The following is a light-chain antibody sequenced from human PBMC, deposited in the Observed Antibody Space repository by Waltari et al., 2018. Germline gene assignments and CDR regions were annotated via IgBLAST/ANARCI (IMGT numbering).Light chain of an antibody. CDR1: QCISSH. Sequence: DIQLTQSPSFLSASVGDRVTIPCRASQCISSHLFLYQVKPGKAPTVLISLASTLQSGVPSRFSGSGFVTEFTLTSSSLQAEDFGIYYCMQLHDYPGPLGQGTRLDI. CDR3: MQLHDYPGP. V-gene: IGKV1-9*01. CDR2: LAS. J-gene: IGKJ5*01.